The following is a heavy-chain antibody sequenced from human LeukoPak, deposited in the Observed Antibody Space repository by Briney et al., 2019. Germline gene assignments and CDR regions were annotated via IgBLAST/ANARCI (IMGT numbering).Heavy chain of an antibody. CDR3: ASGAGTMLSGGAPSDY. Sequence: SVKVSCKASGGTFSSYAISWVRQAPGQGLEWMGGIIPIFGTANYAQKFQGRVTITTDESTSTAYMELSSLRSEDTAVYYCASGAGTMLSGGAPSDYWGQGTLVTVSS. CDR1: GGTFSSYA. V-gene: IGHV1-69*05. J-gene: IGHJ4*02. D-gene: IGHD1-7*01. CDR2: IIPIFGTA.